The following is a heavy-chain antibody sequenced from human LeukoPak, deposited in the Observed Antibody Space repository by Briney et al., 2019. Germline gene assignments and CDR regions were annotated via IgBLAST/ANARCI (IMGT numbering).Heavy chain of an antibody. V-gene: IGHV4-34*01. Sequence: SETLSLTCAVYGGSFSGYYWSWIRQPPGKGLEWIGEINHSGSTNYNPSLKSRVTISVDTSKNQFSLKLSSVTAADTAVYYCARGPIRGYFSYYYYGMDVWGQGTTVTVSS. CDR1: GGSFSGYY. CDR2: INHSGST. J-gene: IGHJ6*02. D-gene: IGHD3-22*01. CDR3: ARGPIRGYFSYYYYGMDV.